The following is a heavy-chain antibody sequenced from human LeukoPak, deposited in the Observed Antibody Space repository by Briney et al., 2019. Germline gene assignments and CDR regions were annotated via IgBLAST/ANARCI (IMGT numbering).Heavy chain of an antibody. CDR3: ARIAAAGRAFDY. CDR1: GFTFSNYW. V-gene: IGHV4-4*02. D-gene: IGHD6-13*01. CDR2: IYYSGST. Sequence: GSLRLSCAASGFTFSNYWMSWVRQAPGKGLEWIGSIYYSGSTYYNPSLKSRVTISVDTSKNQFSLKLSSVTAADTAVYYCARIAAAGRAFDYWGQGTLVTVSS. J-gene: IGHJ4*02.